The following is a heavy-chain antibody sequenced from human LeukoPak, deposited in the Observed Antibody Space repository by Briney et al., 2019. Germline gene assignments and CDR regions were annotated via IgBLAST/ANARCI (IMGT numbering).Heavy chain of an antibody. CDR1: GFTVSSNY. Sequence: GGSLRLSCAASGFTVSSNYMSWVRQAPGKGLEWVSVIYSGGSTYYADSVKGRFTISRDNSKNTLYLQMNSLRAEDTAVYYCARDSEFGDQLDYWGQGTLVTVSS. J-gene: IGHJ4*02. V-gene: IGHV3-66*01. D-gene: IGHD3-10*01. CDR3: ARDSEFGDQLDY. CDR2: IYSGGST.